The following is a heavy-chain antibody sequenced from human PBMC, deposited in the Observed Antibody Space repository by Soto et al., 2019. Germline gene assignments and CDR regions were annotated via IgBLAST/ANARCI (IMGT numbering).Heavy chain of an antibody. V-gene: IGHV1-2*02. CDR1: GYTFTGYY. Sequence: ASVKVSCKASGYTFTGYYMHWVRQAPGQGLERMGWINPNSGGTNYAQKFQGRVTMTRDTSISTAYMELSRLRSDDTAVYYCARVPLGYDILTGYYSYYYGMDVWGQGTTVTVSS. CDR3: ARVPLGYDILTGYYSYYYGMDV. J-gene: IGHJ6*02. D-gene: IGHD3-9*01. CDR2: INPNSGGT.